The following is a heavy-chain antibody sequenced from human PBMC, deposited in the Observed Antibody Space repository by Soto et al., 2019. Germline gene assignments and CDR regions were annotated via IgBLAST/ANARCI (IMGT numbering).Heavy chain of an antibody. D-gene: IGHD2-21*01. J-gene: IGHJ2*01. CDR1: GYTFSDYF. CDR3: ARDSGIPGRYWYFGL. V-gene: IGHV1-2*02. Sequence: QVQLVQSGAEVKTPGASVKVSCTTYGYTFSDYFLHWGRQAPGQGPEWMGFINPKRGGTEYAQKFQGRVTMTRDTSSSTVYMDLSGLTSDDTAIYYCARDSGIPGRYWYFGLWGRGTLVTVSS. CDR2: INPKRGGT.